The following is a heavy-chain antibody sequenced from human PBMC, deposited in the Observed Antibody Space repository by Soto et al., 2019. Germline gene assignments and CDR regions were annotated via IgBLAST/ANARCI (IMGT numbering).Heavy chain of an antibody. Sequence: SETLSLTCTVSGGSISASSYYWGWIRQPPGKGLEWIGSMDYSGSTYYNPSLKSRVTISVDTSKNQFSLQLNSVTLEDTAVYYCAREGAGYKYGYWYFDLWGRGTLVT. CDR3: AREGAGYKYGYWYFDL. J-gene: IGHJ2*01. CDR1: GGSISASSYY. D-gene: IGHD5-18*01. CDR2: MDYSGST. V-gene: IGHV4-39*07.